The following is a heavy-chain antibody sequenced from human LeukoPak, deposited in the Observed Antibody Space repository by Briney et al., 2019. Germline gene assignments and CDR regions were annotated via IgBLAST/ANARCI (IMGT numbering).Heavy chain of an antibody. J-gene: IGHJ6*02. CDR1: GGTFSSYA. CDR2: IIPIFGTA. D-gene: IGHD5-18*01. V-gene: IGHV1-69*13. Sequence: SVKVSCKASGGTFSSYAISWVRQAPGQGLEWMGGIIPIFGTANYAQKFQGRVTITADESTSTAYVELSSLRSEDTAVYYCARDQTRGYSYGYGGSFGMDVWGQGTTVTVSS. CDR3: ARDQTRGYSYGYGGSFGMDV.